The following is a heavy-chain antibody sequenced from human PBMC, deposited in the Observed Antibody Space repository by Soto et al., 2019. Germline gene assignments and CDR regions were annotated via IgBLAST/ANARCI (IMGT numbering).Heavy chain of an antibody. V-gene: IGHV4-59*01. Sequence: PSETLSLTCTVSGGSISSYYWSWIRQPPGKGLKKIGYIYYSGSTNYNPSLKSRVTISVDTSKNQFSLRLSSVTAADTAVYYCARDSEYYDILTGYYSLGLFDYWGQGTLVTVSS. J-gene: IGHJ4*02. CDR1: GGSISSYY. CDR2: IYYSGST. CDR3: ARDSEYYDILTGYYSLGLFDY. D-gene: IGHD3-9*01.